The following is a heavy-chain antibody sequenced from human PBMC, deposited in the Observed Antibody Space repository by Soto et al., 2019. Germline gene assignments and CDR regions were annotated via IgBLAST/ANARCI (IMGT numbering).Heavy chain of an antibody. D-gene: IGHD3-9*01. CDR1: GFTFSSYA. V-gene: IGHV3-23*01. CDR3: ARDDAYYDVLTAFYFDY. CDR2: ISGNGGVA. Sequence: GGSLRLSCAASGFTFSSYAMHWVRQAPGRGLECVSGISGNGGVAYYADSVKGRFTISRDNSKNTLYLQMNGLRAEDTAVYFCARDDAYYDVLTAFYFDYWGQGTLVNVS. J-gene: IGHJ4*02.